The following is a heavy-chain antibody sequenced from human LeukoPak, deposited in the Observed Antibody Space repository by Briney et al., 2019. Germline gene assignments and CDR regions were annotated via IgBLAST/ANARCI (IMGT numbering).Heavy chain of an antibody. D-gene: IGHD7-27*01. CDR2: VSPNSGNT. J-gene: IGHJ4*02. CDR1: GYTFTNYD. V-gene: IGHV1-8*01. CDR3: ARTPPNWGADY. Sequence: ASVKVSCKTSGYTFTNYDINWVRQATGQGFEWMGWVSPNSGNTGYAQKFQGRVAMTMDTSIRTAYMELSSLRSEDTAVYCARTPPNWGADYWGQGTLVTVSS.